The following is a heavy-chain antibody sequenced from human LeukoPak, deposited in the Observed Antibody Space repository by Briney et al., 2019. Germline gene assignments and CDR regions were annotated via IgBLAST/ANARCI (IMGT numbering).Heavy chain of an antibody. CDR2: INPNSGGT. CDR1: GYTFTGYY. CDR3: ARDFRYSGSYGTFDI. Sequence: ASVKVSCKASGYTFTGYYMHWVRQASGQGLEWMGWINPNSGGTNYAQKFQGRVTMTRDTSISTAYMELSRLRSDDTAVYYCARDFRYSGSYGTFDIWGQGTMVTVSS. V-gene: IGHV1-2*02. J-gene: IGHJ3*02. D-gene: IGHD1-26*01.